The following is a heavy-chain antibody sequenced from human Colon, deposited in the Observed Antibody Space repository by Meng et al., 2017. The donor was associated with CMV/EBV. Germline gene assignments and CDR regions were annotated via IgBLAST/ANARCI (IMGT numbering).Heavy chain of an antibody. CDR1: FTFRRYA. J-gene: IGHJ4*02. CDR2: ISGNGGST. CDR3: AREGSSGWYKGHYFDY. D-gene: IGHD6-19*01. Sequence: FTFRRYAMHWGRQAPGKGLEYVSAISGNGGSTYYAGSVKGRFTISRDNSKNTLYLQMGSLRAEDMAVYYCAREGSSGWYKGHYFDYWGQGTLVTVSS. V-gene: IGHV3-64*02.